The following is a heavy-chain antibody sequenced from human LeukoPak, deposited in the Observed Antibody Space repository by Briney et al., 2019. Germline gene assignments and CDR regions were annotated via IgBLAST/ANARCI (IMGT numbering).Heavy chain of an antibody. D-gene: IGHD6-19*01. V-gene: IGHV3-23*01. CDR1: GFRFSSYA. J-gene: IGHJ4*02. Sequence: GGSLRLSCAASGFRFSSYAMSWVRQDPGKGLEWVSAISGSGGSTYYADSVKGRFTISRDNSKNTLYLQMNSLRAEDTAVYYCAKVTAVAGSDYWGQGTLVTVSS. CDR3: AKVTAVAGSDY. CDR2: ISGSGGST.